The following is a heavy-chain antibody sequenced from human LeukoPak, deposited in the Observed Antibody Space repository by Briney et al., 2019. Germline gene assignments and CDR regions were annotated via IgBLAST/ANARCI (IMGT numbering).Heavy chain of an antibody. D-gene: IGHD5-12*01. V-gene: IGHV3-30*18. CDR3: AKQVATRGEFDY. CDR2: ISYDGSNK. J-gene: IGHJ4*02. Sequence: GGSLRLSCAASGFTFSSYGMHWVRQAPGKGLEWVAVISYDGSNKYYADSVKGRFTISRDNSKNTLYLQMNSLRAEDTDVYYCAKQVATRGEFDYWGQGTLVTVSS. CDR1: GFTFSSYG.